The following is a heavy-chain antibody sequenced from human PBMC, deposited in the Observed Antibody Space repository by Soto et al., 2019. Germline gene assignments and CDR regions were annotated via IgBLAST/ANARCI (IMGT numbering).Heavy chain of an antibody. J-gene: IGHJ4*02. CDR1: GDIFIDYW. D-gene: IGHD2-15*01. Sequence: PVESVKISCKASGDIFIDYWIGWVRQMPWKGLEWMGTVYPRDSDTRYSPSFQGQVTISADRSTGTAFLQWRSLKASDTALYYCARPPLPGYSIHFNSWGQGTLVTVSS. CDR3: ARPPLPGYSIHFNS. V-gene: IGHV5-51*01. CDR2: VYPRDSDT.